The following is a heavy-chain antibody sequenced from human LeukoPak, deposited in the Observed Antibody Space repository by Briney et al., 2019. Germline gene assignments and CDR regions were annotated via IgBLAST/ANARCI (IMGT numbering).Heavy chain of an antibody. CDR1: GFTFSNYV. CDR3: ARGGGGYREPVDY. CDR2: ISSNGGST. J-gene: IGHJ4*02. V-gene: IGHV3-64*02. Sequence: GGSLRLSCAASGFTFSNYVMHWVRQAPGKGLEYVSTISSNGGSTYYADSVRGRFTISRDNSKNTLYLQMGSLRAEDMAVYYCARGGGGYREPVDYWGQGTLVIVSS. D-gene: IGHD3-16*02.